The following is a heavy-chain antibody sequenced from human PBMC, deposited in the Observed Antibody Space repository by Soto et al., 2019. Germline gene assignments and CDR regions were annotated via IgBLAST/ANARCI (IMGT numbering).Heavy chain of an antibody. CDR2: INPNGAGA. Sequence: ASVTFSCTASVSDFIDHYIHLLRQAPGELRAWMGSINPNGAGATYGQKFQGRITMTGATSITTVSLSLSGLTSDDTALYYCARDLNPYFGPGSLHGFFDFWGQGTQVTVSS. J-gene: IGHJ4*02. CDR3: ARDLNPYFGPGSLHGFFDF. CDR1: VSDFIDHY. D-gene: IGHD3-10*01. V-gene: IGHV1-2*02.